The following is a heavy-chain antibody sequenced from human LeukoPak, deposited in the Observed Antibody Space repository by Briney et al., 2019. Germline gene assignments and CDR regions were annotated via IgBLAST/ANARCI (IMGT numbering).Heavy chain of an antibody. V-gene: IGHV3-48*02. CDR3: ARAFGLTDY. CDR2: ISSGSSSI. D-gene: IGHD3/OR15-3a*01. J-gene: IGHJ4*02. Sequence: GGSLRLSCTASGFTFSTYTMNWVRQAPGKGLEWVSYISSGSSSIYYADSVKGRFTISRDNAKNSLYLQMNSLRDEDTAVYYCARAFGLTDYWGQGTLVTVSS. CDR1: GFTFSTYT.